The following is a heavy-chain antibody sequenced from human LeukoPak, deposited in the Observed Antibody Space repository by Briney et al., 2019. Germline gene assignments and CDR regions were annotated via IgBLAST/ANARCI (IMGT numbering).Heavy chain of an antibody. Sequence: GGSLRLSCAASGFTFHNYVMTWVRQAPGKGLEWVSTIGTIGNTYYADSVKGRFAISKDNSKNTLYLQMHSLRAEDTAVYYCAKGAGSSGWNPSDYWGQGILATVSS. CDR3: AKGAGSSGWNPSDY. J-gene: IGHJ4*02. CDR1: GFTFHNYV. V-gene: IGHV3-23*01. D-gene: IGHD6-25*01. CDR2: IGTIGNT.